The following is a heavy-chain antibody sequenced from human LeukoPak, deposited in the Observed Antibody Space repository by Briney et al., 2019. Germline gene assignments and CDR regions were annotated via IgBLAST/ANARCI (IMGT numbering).Heavy chain of an antibody. V-gene: IGHV1-58*01. CDR1: GFTFTSSA. CDR3: AADYDYYGSGSYYGNYYYGMDV. Sequence: GASVKVSCKASGFTFTSSAVQWVRQARGQRLEWIGWDVVGSGNTNYAQKFQERVTITRDMSTSTAYMELSSLRSEDTAVYYCAADYDYYGSGSYYGNYYYGMDVWGKGTTVTVSS. J-gene: IGHJ6*04. D-gene: IGHD3-10*01. CDR2: DVVGSGNT.